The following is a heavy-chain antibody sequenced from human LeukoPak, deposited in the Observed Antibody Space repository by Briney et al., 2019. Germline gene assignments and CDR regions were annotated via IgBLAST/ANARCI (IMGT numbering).Heavy chain of an antibody. V-gene: IGHV4-39*07. CDR1: GGSISSSSYY. D-gene: IGHD3-22*01. J-gene: IGHJ3*02. CDR2: IYYSGST. Sequence: SETLSLTCTVSGGSISSSSYYWGWIRQPPGKGLEWIGSIYYSGSTYYNPSLKSRVTISVDTSKSQFSLKLSSVTAADTAVYYCARGDYYDSSGYYFYAFDIWGQGTMVTVSS. CDR3: ARGDYYDSSGYYFYAFDI.